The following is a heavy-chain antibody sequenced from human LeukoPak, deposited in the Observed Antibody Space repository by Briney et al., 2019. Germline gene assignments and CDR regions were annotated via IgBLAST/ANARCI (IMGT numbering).Heavy chain of an antibody. CDR1: GLTFSNYG. J-gene: IGHJ4*02. Sequence: RRSLRLSRAPSGLTFSNYGMHGGSDAPDRGVECGAVISYDGSNKYYSDSVKGRFTTSRDNTRNTLYPLMNSLRAEDTGVYYCAKDSCSTTSCYEVFWGQGTLVTVSS. V-gene: IGHV3-30*18. CDR3: AKDSCSTTSCYEVF. D-gene: IGHD2-2*01. CDR2: ISYDGSNK.